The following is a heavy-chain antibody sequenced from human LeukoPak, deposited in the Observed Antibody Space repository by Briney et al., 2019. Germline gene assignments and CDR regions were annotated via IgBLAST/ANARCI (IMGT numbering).Heavy chain of an antibody. Sequence: ASVKVSCKASGGTFSSYAISWVRQAPGQGFEWMGVIIPIFGTANYAQKFQGRVTITADESTSTAYMELSSLRSEDTAVYYCARRQPSFCGNSGMNAFDIWGQGTMVTVSS. CDR2: IIPIFGTA. CDR1: GGTFSSYA. J-gene: IGHJ3*02. CDR3: ARRQPSFCGNSGMNAFDI. D-gene: IGHD4-23*01. V-gene: IGHV1-69*13.